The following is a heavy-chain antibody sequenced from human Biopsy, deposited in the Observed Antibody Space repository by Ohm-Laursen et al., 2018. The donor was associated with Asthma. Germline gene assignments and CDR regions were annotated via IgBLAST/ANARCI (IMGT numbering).Heavy chain of an antibody. Sequence: SLRLSCAASGFTVSTNGMSWVRQPPGKGLEWVSVIYSGGGTYYADSVQGRVTISRDNSKNTLYLQMHSLRAEDTAVYYCARDPGTTRMDVWGQGTTVTVSS. J-gene: IGHJ6*02. CDR1: GFTVSTNG. CDR2: IYSGGGT. CDR3: ARDPGTTRMDV. V-gene: IGHV3-53*01. D-gene: IGHD1-1*01.